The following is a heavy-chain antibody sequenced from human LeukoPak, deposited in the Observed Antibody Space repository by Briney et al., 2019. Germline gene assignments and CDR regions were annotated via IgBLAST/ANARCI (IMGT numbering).Heavy chain of an antibody. CDR1: GFTFDDYA. J-gene: IGHJ4*02. CDR3: AKGSYSSSWYEGGSWVDY. V-gene: IGHV3-43D*03. Sequence: GGSLRLSCAASGFTFDDYAMHWVRQAPGKGLEWVSLINWDGGSTYYADSVKGRFTISRDNSKNSLYLQMNSLRAEDTALYYCAKGSYSSSWYEGGSWVDYWGQGTLVTVSS. CDR2: INWDGGST. D-gene: IGHD6-13*01.